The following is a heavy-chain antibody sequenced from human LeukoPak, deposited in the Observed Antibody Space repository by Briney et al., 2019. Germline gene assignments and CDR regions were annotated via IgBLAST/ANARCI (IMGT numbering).Heavy chain of an antibody. Sequence: PGGSLRLSCAASGFTFSRYSMNWVRQAPGKGLEWVSSISSSSSYIYYADSVKGRFTISRDNAKNSLYLQMNSLRAEDTAVYYCARERYCSGGSCYGPDAFDIWGQGTMVTVSS. CDR1: GFTFSRYS. V-gene: IGHV3-21*01. D-gene: IGHD2-15*01. CDR3: ARERYCSGGSCYGPDAFDI. CDR2: ISSSSSYI. J-gene: IGHJ3*02.